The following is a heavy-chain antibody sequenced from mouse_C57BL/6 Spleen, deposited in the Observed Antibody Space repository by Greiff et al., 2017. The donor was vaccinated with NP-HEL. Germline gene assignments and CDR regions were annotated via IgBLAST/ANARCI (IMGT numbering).Heavy chain of an antibody. Sequence: QVQLQQPGAELVKPGASVKMSCKASGYTFTSYWITWVKQRPGQGLEWIGDIYPGSGSTNYNEKFKSKATLTVDISSSTAYMQLSSLTSEDSAVYYCARLELFFDYWGQGTTLTVSS. CDR3: ARLELFFDY. D-gene: IGHD3-3*01. J-gene: IGHJ2*01. CDR1: GYTFTSYW. CDR2: IYPGSGST. V-gene: IGHV1-55*01.